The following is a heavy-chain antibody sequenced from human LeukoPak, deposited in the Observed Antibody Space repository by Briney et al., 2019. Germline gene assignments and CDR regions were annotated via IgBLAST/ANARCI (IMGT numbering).Heavy chain of an antibody. CDR2: ISENGGNT. CDR1: GFTFSSYP. V-gene: IGHV3-64*01. J-gene: IGHJ5*02. Sequence: GGSLRLSCAASGFTFSSYPMHWVRQAPGKGLEYVSAISENGGNTYYANSVRGRFTISRDNSKNTLYLQMGSLRVEDMAVYYCAREDTPGSNWFDPWGREPWSPSPQ. CDR3: AREDTPGSNWFDP.